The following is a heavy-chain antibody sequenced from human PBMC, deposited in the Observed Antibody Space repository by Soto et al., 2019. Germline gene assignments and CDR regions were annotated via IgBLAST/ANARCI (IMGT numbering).Heavy chain of an antibody. CDR1: GFTFSSNS. Sequence: EGSLRLSCAASGFTFSSNSKNWVRQAPGKGLEWVSSISSSSSYIYYADSVKGRFTISRDNAKNSLYLQMNSLRAEDTAVYYCARLVAYYYGMDVWGQGTTVTVSS. CDR3: ARLVAYYYGMDV. CDR2: ISSSSSYI. D-gene: IGHD2-15*01. V-gene: IGHV3-21*01. J-gene: IGHJ6*02.